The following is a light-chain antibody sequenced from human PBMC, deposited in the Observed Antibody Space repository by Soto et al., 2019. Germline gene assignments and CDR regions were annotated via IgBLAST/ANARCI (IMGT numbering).Light chain of an antibody. Sequence: EILLTQSPGTLSLSQGERATLXXRASQSVTSTYLAWYQQKPGQAPXLLIYGASSRAIGIPDRFSGSVSGSDFILTINRLEPEDFAVYYCQQYGSSHTFGQGTRLEIK. CDR2: GAS. CDR3: QQYGSSHT. J-gene: IGKJ5*01. CDR1: QSVTSTY. V-gene: IGKV3-20*01.